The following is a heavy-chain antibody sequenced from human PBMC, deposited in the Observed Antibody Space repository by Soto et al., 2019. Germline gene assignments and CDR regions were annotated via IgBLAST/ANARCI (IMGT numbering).Heavy chain of an antibody. Sequence: TSETLSHTCTFSDGSISSYYWSWIRQPPGKGLEWIGYIYYSGSTNYNPSLKSRVTISVDTSKNQFSLKLSSVTAADTAVCYCARAETMVRGVTDTYNYWGQGTLVTVSS. CDR3: ARAETMVRGVTDTYNY. D-gene: IGHD3-10*01. CDR1: DGSISSYY. J-gene: IGHJ4*02. V-gene: IGHV4-59*01. CDR2: IYYSGST.